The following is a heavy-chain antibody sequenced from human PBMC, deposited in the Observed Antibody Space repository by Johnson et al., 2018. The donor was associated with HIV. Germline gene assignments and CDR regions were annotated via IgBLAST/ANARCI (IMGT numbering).Heavy chain of an antibody. D-gene: IGHD1-26*01. Sequence: QVQLVESGGGVVQPGRSLRLSCAASGFTFSSYGMHWVRQAPGKGLEWVAVISYDGKDKYYADSVKGRFTISRDNAKNSLYLQMNSLRAEDTALYYCARDSGSYYSDAFDIWGQGTMVTVSS. V-gene: IGHV3-30*03. CDR3: ARDSGSYYSDAFDI. CDR2: ISYDGKDK. J-gene: IGHJ3*02. CDR1: GFTFSSYG.